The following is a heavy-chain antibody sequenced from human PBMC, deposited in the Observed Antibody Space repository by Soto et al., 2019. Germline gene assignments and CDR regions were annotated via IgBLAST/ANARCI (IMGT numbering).Heavy chain of an antibody. CDR3: ARDQYYYDSSGRGVYFDY. D-gene: IGHD3-22*01. J-gene: IGHJ4*02. V-gene: IGHV3-21*01. CDR2: ISLSSSYI. Sequence: GGSLRLSCAASGFTFSSYSMNWVRQAPGKGLEWVSSISLSSSYIYYADSVRGRFTISRDNAKSSLYLQMNSLRAEDTAMYFCARDQYYYDSSGRGVYFDYWGQGTLVTVSS. CDR1: GFTFSSYS.